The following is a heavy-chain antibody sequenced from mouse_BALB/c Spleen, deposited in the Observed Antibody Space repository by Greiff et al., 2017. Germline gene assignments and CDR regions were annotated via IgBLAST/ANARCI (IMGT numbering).Heavy chain of an antibody. CDR2: IYPGNVNT. J-gene: IGHJ3*01. V-gene: IGHV1S56*01. CDR3: ARAYGYPAWFAY. D-gene: IGHD2-2*01. Sequence: VQLQQSGPELVKPGASVRISCKASGYTFTSYYIHWVKQRPGQGLEWIGWIYPGNVNTKYNEKFKGKATLTADKSSSTAYMQLSSLTSEDSAVYFCARAYGYPAWFAYWGQGTLVTVSA. CDR1: GYTFTSYY.